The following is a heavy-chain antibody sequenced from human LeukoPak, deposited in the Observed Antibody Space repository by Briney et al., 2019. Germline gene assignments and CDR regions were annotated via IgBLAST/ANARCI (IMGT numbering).Heavy chain of an antibody. Sequence: MSGGSLRLSCAASGFTFSDYYMSWIRQAPGKGLEWVSYISSSGSTIYYADSVKGRFTISRDNAKNSLYLQMNSLRAEDTAVYYCARDESIAARPDWFDPWGQGTLVTVSS. CDR1: GFTFSDYY. CDR3: ARDESIAARPDWFDP. CDR2: ISSSGSTI. J-gene: IGHJ5*02. V-gene: IGHV3-11*04. D-gene: IGHD6-6*01.